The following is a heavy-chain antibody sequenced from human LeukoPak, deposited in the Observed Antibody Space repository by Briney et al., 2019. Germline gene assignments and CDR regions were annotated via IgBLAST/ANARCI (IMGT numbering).Heavy chain of an antibody. Sequence: GASVKVSCKASGFTFSSSAVQWVRQPRGQRLEWIGWIVVGSGNTNYAQKFQERVTITRDMSTSTAYMELSSLRSEDTVVYYCATSDYDFWSGSLGGRDVWGQGTTVTVSS. CDR3: ATSDYDFWSGSLGGRDV. J-gene: IGHJ6*02. CDR1: GFTFSSSA. D-gene: IGHD3-3*01. CDR2: IVVGSGNT. V-gene: IGHV1-58*01.